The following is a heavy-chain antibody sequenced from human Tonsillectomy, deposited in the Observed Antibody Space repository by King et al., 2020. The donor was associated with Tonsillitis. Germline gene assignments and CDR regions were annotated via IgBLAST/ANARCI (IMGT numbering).Heavy chain of an antibody. D-gene: IGHD4-23*01. Sequence: VQLVESGGGLVQPGGSLRLSSAASGFTFSSYWLTWVRQAPGKGLEGVANINRDGSETYYVDSGKGRFTVSRDNAKNSLYLQMNSLRAEDTAIYYCARDSSPALSGNWYDALDIWGQGTMVTVSS. CDR1: GFTFSSYW. J-gene: IGHJ3*02. V-gene: IGHV3-7*01. CDR2: INRDGSET. CDR3: ARDSSPALSGNWYDALDI.